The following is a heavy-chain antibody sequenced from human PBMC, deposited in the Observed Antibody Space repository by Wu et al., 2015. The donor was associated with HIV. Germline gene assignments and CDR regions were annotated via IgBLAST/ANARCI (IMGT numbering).Heavy chain of an antibody. CDR2: IMGDSGST. Sequence: QVRLVQSGVEVKKPGASVKVSCKTYGYTFSNSGVSWIRQAPGQGLEYMGWIMGDSGSTNYAQRFQGRVTMTIDTSTNTGYLELGSLRSDGTAVYYCGRVWGCGFTTCYWRVDVWGQGTTVIVSS. D-gene: IGHD2-21*01. J-gene: IGHJ6*02. CDR3: GRVWGCGFTTCYWRVDV. V-gene: IGHV1-18*01. CDR1: GYTFSNSG.